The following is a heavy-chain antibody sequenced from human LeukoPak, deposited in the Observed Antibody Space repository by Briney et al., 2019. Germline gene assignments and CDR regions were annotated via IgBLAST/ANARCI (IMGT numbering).Heavy chain of an antibody. Sequence: GASVKVSCKASGGTFSSYAISWVRQAPGQGLEWMGRIIPILGIANYAQKFQGRVTITADKSTSTAYMELSSLRSEDTAVYYCARGLRYFDWLKGHYFDYWGQGTLVTVSS. D-gene: IGHD3-9*01. CDR3: ARGLRYFDWLKGHYFDY. CDR1: GGTFSSYA. CDR2: IIPILGIA. V-gene: IGHV1-69*04. J-gene: IGHJ4*02.